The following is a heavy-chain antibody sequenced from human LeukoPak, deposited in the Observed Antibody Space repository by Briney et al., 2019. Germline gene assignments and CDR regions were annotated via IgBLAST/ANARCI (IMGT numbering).Heavy chain of an antibody. J-gene: IGHJ4*02. CDR1: GGSFSDYY. CDR3: ARGLRGHSSADY. Sequence: SETLSLTCAVYGGSFSDYYWSWIRQPPGKGLEWIGEINHSGSTNYNPSLKSRVTVSVDTSKNLFSLKLSSVTAADTAVYYCARGLRGHSSADYWGQGTLVTVSS. D-gene: IGHD5-18*01. CDR2: INHSGST. V-gene: IGHV4-34*01.